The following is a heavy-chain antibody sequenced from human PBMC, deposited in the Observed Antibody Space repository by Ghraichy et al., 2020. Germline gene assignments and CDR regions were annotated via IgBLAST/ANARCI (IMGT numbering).Heavy chain of an antibody. CDR3: AKAGAAAIIPLYYYYYMDV. V-gene: IGHV3-30*18. Sequence: GGSLRLSCAASGFTFSSYGMHWVRQAPGKGLEWVAVISYDGSNKYYADSVKGRFTISRDNSKNTLYLQMNSLRAEDTAVYYCAKAGAAAIIPLYYYYYMDVWGKGTTVTVSS. CDR2: ISYDGSNK. J-gene: IGHJ6*03. CDR1: GFTFSSYG. D-gene: IGHD2-2*01.